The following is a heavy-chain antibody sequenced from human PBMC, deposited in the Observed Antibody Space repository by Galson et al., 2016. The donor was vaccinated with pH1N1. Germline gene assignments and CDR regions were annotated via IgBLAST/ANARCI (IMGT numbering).Heavy chain of an antibody. V-gene: IGHV1-69*01. CDR2: INPMGGINPIFKTS. CDR3: AKDRYFDTSGYYFESYY. J-gene: IGHJ4*02. D-gene: IGHD3-22*01. Sequence: SCKASGGTFGSYGISWVRQAPGQGLEWMGGINPMGGINPIFKTSSYAQKFQGRVTITADESMSTAYMELRSLRSEDTAIYYCAKDRYFDTSGYYFESYYWGQGTLITVSS. CDR1: GGTFGSYG.